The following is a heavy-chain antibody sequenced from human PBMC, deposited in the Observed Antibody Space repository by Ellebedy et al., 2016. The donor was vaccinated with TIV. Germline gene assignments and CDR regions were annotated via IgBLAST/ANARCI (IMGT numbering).Heavy chain of an antibody. D-gene: IGHD6-19*01. Sequence: GESLKISCAASGFTFSSYGMHWVRQAPGKGLEWVAVIWYDGSNKYYADSVKGRFTISRDNSKNTLYLQMNSLRAEDTAVYYCARGLGSSGWTEVEYFQHWGQGTLVTVSS. J-gene: IGHJ1*01. CDR1: GFTFSSYG. CDR3: ARGLGSSGWTEVEYFQH. V-gene: IGHV3-33*01. CDR2: IWYDGSNK.